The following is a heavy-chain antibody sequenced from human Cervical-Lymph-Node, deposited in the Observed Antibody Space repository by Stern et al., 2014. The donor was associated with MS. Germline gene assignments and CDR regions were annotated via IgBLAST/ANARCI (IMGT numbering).Heavy chain of an antibody. J-gene: IGHJ4*02. V-gene: IGHV1-24*01. Sequence: QVQLVQSGAEVKKPGASVKVSCKVSGDTLTEFSMHWVRQAPGKGLEWMGSFDPEDGETFYAQKFQGRGTMTEATTTETAHMELGSLRSEDPPVFSFLGCYSFLGLGGGGYDYWGQGTLVTVSS. CDR3: LGCYSFLGLGGGGYDY. CDR1: GDTLTEFS. CDR2: FDPEDGET. D-gene: IGHD3-16*01.